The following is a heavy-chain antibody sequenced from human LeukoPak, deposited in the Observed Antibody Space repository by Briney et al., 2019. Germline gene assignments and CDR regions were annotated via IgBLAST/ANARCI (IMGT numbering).Heavy chain of an antibody. CDR1: GGSISTSSYY. D-gene: IGHD1-26*01. V-gene: IGHV4-39*07. CDR3: ARDVGRTNY. J-gene: IGHJ4*02. Sequence: SETLSLTCTVSGGSISTSSYYWGWVRQPPGKGLEWIGSIYYSGSTYYNPSLKGRVTISVDTSKNQFSLKLSSVTAADTAVYYCARDVGRTNYWGQGTLVTVSS. CDR2: IYYSGST.